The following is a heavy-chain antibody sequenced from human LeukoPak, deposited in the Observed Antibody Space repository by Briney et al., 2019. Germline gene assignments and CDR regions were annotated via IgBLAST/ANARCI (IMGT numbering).Heavy chain of an antibody. V-gene: IGHV3-7*01. D-gene: IGHD3-22*01. J-gene: IGHJ3*02. CDR2: IKQDGSER. CDR1: GFTFSTYW. Sequence: PGGSLRLSCAASGFTFSTYWMTWVRQAPGKGLEWVANIKQDGSERYYVDSMKGRFTISRDNAKNSLYLQMNSLRAEDTAVYYCARDYWLSTPWVHAFDIWGQGTMVTVSS. CDR3: ARDYWLSTPWVHAFDI.